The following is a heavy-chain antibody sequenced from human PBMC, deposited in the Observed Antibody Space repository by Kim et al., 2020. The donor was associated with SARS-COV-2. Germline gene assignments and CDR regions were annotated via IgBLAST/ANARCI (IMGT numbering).Heavy chain of an antibody. Sequence: GGSLRLSCAASGFIFRNAWMNWVRQAPGKGLEWVGRIKSKTHGESTDYVAPVKGRFTLSRDDSKNTLYLQMNSLKTEDTAVYYCTTDWYHYDSSGNYLGADYGIDVWGQGTTVTVSS. D-gene: IGHD3-22*01. CDR2: IKSKTHGEST. CDR1: GFIFRNAW. J-gene: IGHJ6*02. CDR3: TTDWYHYDSSGNYLGADYGIDV. V-gene: IGHV3-15*01.